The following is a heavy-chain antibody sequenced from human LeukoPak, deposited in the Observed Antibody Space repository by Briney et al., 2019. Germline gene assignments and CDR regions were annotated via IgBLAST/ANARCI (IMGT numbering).Heavy chain of an antibody. J-gene: IGHJ4*02. Sequence: SETLSLTCAVYGGSFSGYYWSWIRQPPGKGLEWIGEINHSGSTNYNPSLKSRVTISVDTSKNQFSLKLSSVTAADTAVYYCASGGYSYGLDYWGQGTLVTVSS. D-gene: IGHD5-18*01. CDR3: ASGGYSYGLDY. V-gene: IGHV4-34*01. CDR2: INHSGST. CDR1: GGSFSGYY.